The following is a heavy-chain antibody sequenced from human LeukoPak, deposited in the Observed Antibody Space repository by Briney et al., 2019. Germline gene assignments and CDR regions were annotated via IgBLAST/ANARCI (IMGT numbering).Heavy chain of an antibody. CDR1: GGSISSYY. D-gene: IGHD6-13*01. J-gene: IGHJ5*02. CDR2: KYYSGST. Sequence: SDTLSLTRTVSGGSISSYYWSWIRQPPGKGLEWIGYKYYSGSTNYNPSLKSRVTISVDTSKNQFSLKLSSVTAADTAVYYCARDGGLSWSSSWYGPSWFDPWGQGTLVTVSS. CDR3: ARDGGLSWSSSWYGPSWFDP. V-gene: IGHV4-59*01.